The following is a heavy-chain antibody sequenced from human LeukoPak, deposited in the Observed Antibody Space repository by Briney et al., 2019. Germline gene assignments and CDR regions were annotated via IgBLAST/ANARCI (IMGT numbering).Heavy chain of an antibody. D-gene: IGHD1-26*01. V-gene: IGHV3-23*05. CDR2: LNPSGTDT. CDR3: AKKVRPDIGTVEF. CDR1: GFTFSTYA. J-gene: IGHJ4*02. Sequence: GGSLRLSCAASGFTFSTYALSWVRQAPGQGLEWVSTLNPSGTDTYYADSVVGRFTISRDNSKSMFYLQMNNLRAEDTAVYYCAKKVRPDIGTVEFWGQGTLVTVSS.